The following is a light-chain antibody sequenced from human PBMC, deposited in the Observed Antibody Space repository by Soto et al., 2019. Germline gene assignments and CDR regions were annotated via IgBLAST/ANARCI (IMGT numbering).Light chain of an antibody. J-gene: IGLJ1*01. CDR1: SSDVGAYNF. V-gene: IGLV2-14*03. CDR2: DVS. CDR3: SSSTSSSPHV. Sequence: QSALTQPASVSGSPGQSITISCTGSSSDVGAYNFVSWYQQHPGKVPRLMIFDVSSRPSGVSDRFSGYKSGNTASLTISGLQAEDEGDYYCSSSTSSSPHVFGSGTKLTVL.